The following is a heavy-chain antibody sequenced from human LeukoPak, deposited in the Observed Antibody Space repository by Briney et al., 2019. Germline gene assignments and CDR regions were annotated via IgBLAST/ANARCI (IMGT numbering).Heavy chain of an antibody. CDR2: ISAGSST. CDR1: GFTFSSYA. D-gene: IGHD2-2*01. Sequence: GGSLRLSCAASGFTFSSYAMSWVRQALGKGLEWVSAISAGSSTYYADSVKGRFTISRDNSKNTLYLQMNCLGAEDTAVYYCAKGGSTSPNGINDYWGQGTLVTVSS. CDR3: AKGGSTSPNGINDY. V-gene: IGHV3-23*01. J-gene: IGHJ4*02.